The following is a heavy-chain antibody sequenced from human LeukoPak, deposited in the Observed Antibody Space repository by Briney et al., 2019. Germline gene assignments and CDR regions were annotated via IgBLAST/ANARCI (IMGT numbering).Heavy chain of an antibody. CDR3: ASLHFLFDY. CDR1: GFTFSSFW. V-gene: IGHV3-74*01. CDR2: INSDGSST. Sequence: GGSLRLSCAASGFTFSSFWMHWVRQAPGKGLVRVSRINSDGSSTRYADSVKGRFTISRDNAKNTLYLQMNSLRADDTAVYYCASLHFLFDYWGQGTLVTVSS. J-gene: IGHJ4*02.